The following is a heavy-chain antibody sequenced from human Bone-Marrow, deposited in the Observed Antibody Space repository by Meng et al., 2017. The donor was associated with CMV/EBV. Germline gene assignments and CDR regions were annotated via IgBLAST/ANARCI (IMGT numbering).Heavy chain of an antibody. D-gene: IGHD2-2*01. CDR3: ARGRGGYCSSWWGCDGPYGMDV. J-gene: IGHJ6*02. CDR2: INHSGST. CDR1: GGSFSGYY. V-gene: IGHV4-34*01. Sequence: SETLSLTCAVYGGSFSGYYWSWIRQPPGKGLEWIGEINHSGSTNYNPSLKSRVTISVDTSKNQFSLELSSVTAADTAVYYCARGRGGYCSSWWGCDGPYGMDVWGQGTTVTVSS.